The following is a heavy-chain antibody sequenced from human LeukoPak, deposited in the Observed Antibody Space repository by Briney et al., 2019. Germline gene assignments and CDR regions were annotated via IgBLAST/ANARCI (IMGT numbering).Heavy chain of an antibody. CDR3: TRDAPADY. CDR1: GGSISSGDYY. CDR2: IYYSGST. V-gene: IGHV4-39*02. Sequence: PSETLSLTCTVSGGSISSGDYYWSWIRQPPGKGLEWIGSIYYSGSTYYNPSLKSRVTISVDTSKNQFSLKLSSVTAADTAVYYCTRDAPADYWGQGTLVTVSP. J-gene: IGHJ4*02.